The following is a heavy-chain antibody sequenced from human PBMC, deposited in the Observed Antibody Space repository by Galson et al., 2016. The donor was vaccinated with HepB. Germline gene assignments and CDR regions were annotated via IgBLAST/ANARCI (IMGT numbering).Heavy chain of an antibody. CDR3: ARESDLTIFGLIDY. D-gene: IGHD3-3*01. J-gene: IGHJ4*02. Sequence: SETLSLTCTVSGGSLSNNSWGWIRQPAGKGLEWIGRIYTSGSTNYNPSLKSRVTMSVDTSKTQFSLKLRSVTAADTAVYYCARESDLTIFGLIDYWGQGTLVTVSS. CDR2: IYTSGST. V-gene: IGHV4-4*07. CDR1: GGSLSNNS.